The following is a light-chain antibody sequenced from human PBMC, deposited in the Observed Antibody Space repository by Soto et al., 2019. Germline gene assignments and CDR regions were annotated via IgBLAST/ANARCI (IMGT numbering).Light chain of an antibody. V-gene: IGLV4-69*01. Sequence: QPVLTQSPSASASLGASVKSTCTLSSGHSNYAIAWHQQQSEKGPRYLMKLNSDCSHSKEHGLTDRFAGSSSAAERNLTSNSLQYEEEADYHCHTWGYGIVVFGGGTKLTVL. CDR1: SGHSNYA. J-gene: IGLJ2*01. CDR3: HTWGYGIVV. CDR2: LNSDCSH.